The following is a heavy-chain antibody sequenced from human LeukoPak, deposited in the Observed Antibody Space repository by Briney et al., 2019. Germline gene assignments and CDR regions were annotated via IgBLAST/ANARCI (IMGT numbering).Heavy chain of an antibody. Sequence: GGSLRLSCAASGFTFSSYWMHWVRQAPGKGLVWVSRINSDGSSTSYADSVKGRFTISRDNGKNTLYLQMNSLRAEDTAVYYCARTRYSGSYQDYWGQGTLVTVSS. CDR3: ARTRYSGSYQDY. V-gene: IGHV3-74*01. J-gene: IGHJ4*02. CDR2: INSDGSST. D-gene: IGHD1-26*01. CDR1: GFTFSSYW.